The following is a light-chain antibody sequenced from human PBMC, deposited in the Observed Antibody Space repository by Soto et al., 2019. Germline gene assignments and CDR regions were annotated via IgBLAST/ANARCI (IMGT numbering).Light chain of an antibody. Sequence: EIVLTQSPGTLSLSPGERATLSCRASQSVSSSYLAWYQQRPGQALSLLIYCASSMATGIPDRFSGSGSGTDFTLTISRLEPEDFAVYYCQQYCSSTGTFGQGTKVEIK. CDR3: QQYCSSTGT. CDR2: CAS. CDR1: QSVSSSY. J-gene: IGKJ1*01. V-gene: IGKV3-20*01.